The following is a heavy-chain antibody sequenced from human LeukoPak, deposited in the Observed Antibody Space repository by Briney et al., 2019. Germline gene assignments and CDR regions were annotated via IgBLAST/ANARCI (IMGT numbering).Heavy chain of an antibody. CDR2: ISSNGGST. CDR1: GFTFSSYA. D-gene: IGHD4-17*01. V-gene: IGHV3-64*01. CDR3: ARGGYGDYLKGPFDY. J-gene: IGHJ4*02. Sequence: PGGSLRLSCAASGFTFSSYAMHWVRQAPGKGLEYVSAISSNGGSTYYANSVKGRFTISRDNSKNTLYLQMGSLRAEDMAVYYCARGGYGDYLKGPFDYWGQGTLVTVSS.